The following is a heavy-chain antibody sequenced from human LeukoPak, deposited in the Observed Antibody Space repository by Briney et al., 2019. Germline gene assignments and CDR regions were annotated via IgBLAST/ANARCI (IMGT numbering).Heavy chain of an antibody. Sequence: GGSLRLACAASGFTVSSNYMSWVRQAPGKGLEWVSVIYSGGSTYYADSVKGRFTISRDNSKNTLYLQMNSLRAEDTAVYYCARDESTVTTWYHDAFDIWGQGTMVTVSS. CDR1: GFTVSSNY. CDR3: ARDESTVTTWYHDAFDI. D-gene: IGHD4-17*01. V-gene: IGHV3-53*01. J-gene: IGHJ3*02. CDR2: IYSGGST.